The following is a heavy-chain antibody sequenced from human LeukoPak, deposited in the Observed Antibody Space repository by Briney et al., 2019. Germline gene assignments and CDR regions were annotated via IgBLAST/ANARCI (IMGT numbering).Heavy chain of an antibody. CDR1: GGSFSGYY. J-gene: IGHJ6*03. Sequence: PSETLSLTCAVYGGSFSGYYWSWIRQPPGKGLEWIGEIYHSGSTNYSPSLKSRATISLDKSKNQFSLKLSSVTAADTALYYCARTSDYSMDVWGKGTTVTVSS. CDR2: IYHSGST. V-gene: IGHV4-34*01. CDR3: ARTSDYSMDV.